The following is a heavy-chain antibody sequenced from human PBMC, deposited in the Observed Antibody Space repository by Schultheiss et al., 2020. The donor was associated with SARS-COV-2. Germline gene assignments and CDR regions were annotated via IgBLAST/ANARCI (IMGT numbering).Heavy chain of an antibody. J-gene: IGHJ5*02. CDR3: ARMWFGDLTLDP. Sequence: SETLSLTCTVSGGSISSGGYYWSWIRQHPGKGLEWIGYIYYSGSTYYNPSLKSLVTISVDTSKNQFSLKLSSVTAADTAVYYCARMWFGDLTLDPWGQGTLVTVSS. CDR2: IYYSGST. V-gene: IGHV4-31*01. D-gene: IGHD3-10*01. CDR1: GGSISSGGYY.